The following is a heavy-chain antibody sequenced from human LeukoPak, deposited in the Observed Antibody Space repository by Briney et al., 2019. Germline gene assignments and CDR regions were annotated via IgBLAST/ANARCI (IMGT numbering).Heavy chain of an antibody. V-gene: IGHV1-69*05. CDR3: ARTALRGNYDSSGYYYGNIDY. Sequence: ASVKVSCKASGGTFSSYAISWARQAPGQGLEWMGGIIPIFGTANYAQKFQGRVTITTDESMSTAYMELSSLRSEDTAVYYCARTALRGNYDSSGYYYGNIDYWGQGTLVTVSS. CDR1: GGTFSSYA. J-gene: IGHJ4*02. CDR2: IIPIFGTA. D-gene: IGHD3-22*01.